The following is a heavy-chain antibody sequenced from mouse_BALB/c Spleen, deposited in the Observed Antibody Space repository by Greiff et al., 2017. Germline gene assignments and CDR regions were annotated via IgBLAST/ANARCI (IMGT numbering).Heavy chain of an antibody. Sequence: EVKVVESGGGLVKPGGSLKLSCAASGFTFSSYAMSWVRQTPEKRLEWVATISSGGSYTYYPDSVKGRFTISRDNAKNTLYLQMSSLRSEDTAMYYCARQGLRLPSFDYWGQGTTLTVSS. V-gene: IGHV5-9-3*01. D-gene: IGHD1-2*01. CDR3: ARQGLRLPSFDY. J-gene: IGHJ2*01. CDR2: ISSGGSYT. CDR1: GFTFSSYA.